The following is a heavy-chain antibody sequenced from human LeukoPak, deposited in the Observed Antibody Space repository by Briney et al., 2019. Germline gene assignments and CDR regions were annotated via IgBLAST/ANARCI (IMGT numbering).Heavy chain of an antibody. D-gene: IGHD6-19*01. CDR1: GGTFSSYA. CDR2: ITPIFGTA. V-gene: IGHV1-69*01. CDR3: ARDTAVAGTRDLYYYGMDV. Sequence: SVKVSCKASGGTFSSYAISWVRQAPGQGLEWMGGITPIFGTANYAQKFQGRVTITADESTSTAYMELSSLRSEDTAVYYCARDTAVAGTRDLYYYGMDVWGQGTTVTVSS. J-gene: IGHJ6*02.